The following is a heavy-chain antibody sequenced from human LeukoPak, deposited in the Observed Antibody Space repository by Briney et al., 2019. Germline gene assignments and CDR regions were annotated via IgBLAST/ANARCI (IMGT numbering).Heavy chain of an antibody. CDR2: INHSGST. D-gene: IGHD2-21*02. V-gene: IGHV4-34*01. CDR3: ARRTAASPYYFDD. CDR1: GGSFSGYY. Sequence: SETLSLTCAVYGGSFSGYYWSWIRQPPGKGLEWIGEINHSGSTNYNPSLKSRVTISVDTSKNQSSLKLSSVTAADTAVYYCARRTAASPYYFDDWGQGTLVTVSS. J-gene: IGHJ4*02.